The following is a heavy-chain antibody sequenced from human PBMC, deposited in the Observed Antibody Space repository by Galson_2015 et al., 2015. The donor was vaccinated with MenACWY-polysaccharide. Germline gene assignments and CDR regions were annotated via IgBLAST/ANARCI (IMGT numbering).Heavy chain of an antibody. CDR2: ISAYTGNI. CDR3: ARGLPSGIAARPSWFHS. D-gene: IGHD6-6*01. V-gene: IGHV1-18*01. Sequence: SVKVSCKASGYTFTSYGINWIRQAPGQGLEWLGWISAYTGNINFAPSFQVRLTMTMDKSTSTAFLELRSLRSDDTAVYYCARGLPSGIAARPSWFHSWGQGTLVTVSS. CDR1: GYTFTSYG. J-gene: IGHJ5*01.